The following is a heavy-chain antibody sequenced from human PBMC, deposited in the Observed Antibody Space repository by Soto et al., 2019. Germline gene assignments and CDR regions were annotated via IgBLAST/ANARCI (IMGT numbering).Heavy chain of an antibody. CDR1: VVSFSGYY. CDR2: ITHSGST. J-gene: IGHJ4*02. Sequence: PSETLSLTCAFYVVSFSGYYWTCIRHPPGKGLEWIGEITHSGSTNYNPSLKSRVTISVDTSKNQFSLNLNSVTAADTAVYYCGRSSVRACSYWGTGTLVTVXS. D-gene: IGHD3-10*02. CDR3: GRSSVRACSY. V-gene: IGHV4-34*01.